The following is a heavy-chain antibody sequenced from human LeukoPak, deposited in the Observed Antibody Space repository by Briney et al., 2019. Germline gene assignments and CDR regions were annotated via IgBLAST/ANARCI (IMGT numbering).Heavy chain of an antibody. CDR2: VYYSGST. D-gene: IGHD2-21*01. CDR1: GYSISSSTYY. Sequence: SETLSLTCTVSGYSISSSTYYWGWIRQPPGTGLEWIGTVYYSGSTYYNPSLKSRVTISVDTSKNQFSLKLSSVTAADTAVYYCARNLAGHFGGFYFDDWGQGTLVTVSS. CDR3: ARNLAGHFGGFYFDD. V-gene: IGHV4-39*07. J-gene: IGHJ4*02.